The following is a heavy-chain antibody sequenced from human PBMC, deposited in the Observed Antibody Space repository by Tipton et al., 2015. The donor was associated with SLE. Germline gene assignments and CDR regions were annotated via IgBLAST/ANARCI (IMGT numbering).Heavy chain of an antibody. CDR1: GVSISSSY. V-gene: IGHV4-4*07. CDR3: ARVWLNNAFDI. Sequence: TLSLTCNVSGVSISSSYWSWIRQPAGKGLEWIGRIYTSGATDDNPSLKSRVTMSVDMSKNQIFLKMTSVTAADSAVYFCARVWLNNAFDIWGQGTQVIVSP. CDR2: IYTSGAT. J-gene: IGHJ4*02. D-gene: IGHD3-9*01.